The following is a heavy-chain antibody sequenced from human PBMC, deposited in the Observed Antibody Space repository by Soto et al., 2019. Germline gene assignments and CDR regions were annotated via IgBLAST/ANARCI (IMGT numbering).Heavy chain of an antibody. V-gene: IGHV1-8*01. Sequence: SCKVYVYSVTGYYSNYVRQATGQGPEWIVWMNPNSGNTGYAQKFQGRVTITADKSTSTAYMELSSLRSEDTAVYDCAREAGYSYGYAIVGLHVW. CDR1: VYSVTGYY. D-gene: IGHD5-18*01. CDR3: AREAGYSYGYAIVGLHV. J-gene: IGHJ6*01. CDR2: MNPNSGNT.